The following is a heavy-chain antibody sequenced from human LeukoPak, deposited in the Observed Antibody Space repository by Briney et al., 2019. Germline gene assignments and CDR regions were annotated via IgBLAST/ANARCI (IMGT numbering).Heavy chain of an antibody. V-gene: IGHV4-59*01. Sequence: PSETLSLTCTVSGGSISSYYWSWIRQPPGKGLEWIGYIYYSGSTNYNPSLKSRVTISVDTSKNQFSLKLSSVTAADTAVYYCAREISYYYGSGHLDVWGKGTTVTISS. J-gene: IGHJ6*04. CDR3: AREISYYYGSGHLDV. D-gene: IGHD3-10*01. CDR1: GGSISSYY. CDR2: IYYSGST.